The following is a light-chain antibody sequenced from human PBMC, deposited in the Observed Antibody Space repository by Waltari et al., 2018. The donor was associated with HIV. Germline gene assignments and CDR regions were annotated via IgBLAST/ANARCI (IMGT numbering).Light chain of an antibody. CDR2: RNN. CDR3: ATWDDNPSGWV. V-gene: IGLV1-47*01. J-gene: IGLJ3*02. CDR1: KSNIGNNY. Sequence: QSVLTQPPPASATPGQRVTISCSGPKSNIGNNYVDWYQQLPGTAPKVLIYRNNYRPSGVPDRFSGSKSGTSASLAISGLRSEDEADYYCATWDDNPSGWVFGGGTKLTVL.